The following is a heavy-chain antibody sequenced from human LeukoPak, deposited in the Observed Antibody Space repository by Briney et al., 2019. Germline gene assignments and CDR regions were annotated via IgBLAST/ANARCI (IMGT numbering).Heavy chain of an antibody. D-gene: IGHD6-6*01. CDR1: GFTVSGNY. J-gene: IGHJ4*02. CDR2: IYSGETT. Sequence: GGSLRLSCAASGFTVSGNYISWVRQSPGKGLEWVSVIYSGETTYYADSVKGRFTLSRDNFKNTVYLQMNSLRAEDTAVYYCARGYSGSSFFDYWGQGTLVTVSS. CDR3: ARGYSGSSFFDY. V-gene: IGHV3-66*01.